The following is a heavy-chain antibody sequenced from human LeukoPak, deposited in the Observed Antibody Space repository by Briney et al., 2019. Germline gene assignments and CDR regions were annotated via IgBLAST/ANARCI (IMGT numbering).Heavy chain of an antibody. V-gene: IGHV3-72*01. CDR1: GFTFSDHY. D-gene: IGHD1-26*01. CDR3: ARGGSGSYSAFDI. CDR2: IRNKANSYTT. J-gene: IGHJ3*02. Sequence: GGSLRLSCAASGFTFSDHYMDWVRQAPGKGLEWVGRIRNKANSYTTQYAASVKGRFTILRDDSKSSLYLQMNSLKTEDTAVYYCARGGSGSYSAFDIWGQGTMVTASS.